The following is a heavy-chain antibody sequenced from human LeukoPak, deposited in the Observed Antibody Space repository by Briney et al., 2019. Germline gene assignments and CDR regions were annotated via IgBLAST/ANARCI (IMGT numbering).Heavy chain of an antibody. CDR3: ARVVTGYYYGMDV. D-gene: IGHD4-23*01. V-gene: IGHV4-4*07. Sequence: SETLSLTCTVSGGSISSYYWSWIRQPAGKGLEWIGRIYTSGSTNYNPSLKSRLTISVDASKNQFSLKLTSVTAADTAVYYCARVVTGYYYGMDVWGQGTTVTVSS. CDR1: GGSISSYY. CDR2: IYTSGST. J-gene: IGHJ6*02.